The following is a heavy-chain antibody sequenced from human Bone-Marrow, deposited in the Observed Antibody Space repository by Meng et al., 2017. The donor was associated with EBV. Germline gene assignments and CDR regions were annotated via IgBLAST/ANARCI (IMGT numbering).Heavy chain of an antibody. CDR2: LIPMTGVA. CDR3: ASESGRGFTPDY. CDR1: GGTFRSDA. D-gene: IGHD3-10*01. J-gene: IGHJ4*02. V-gene: IGHV1-69*01. Sequence: QVQLVEAGAEVKKPGTSVMVSCKTSGGTFRSDAISWVRPAPGQGLVWMGGLIPMTGVAHYAQKFQDRVSIIADESTSTHYLELSSLRSEDTAIYFCASESGRGFTPDYWGQGTLVTVSS.